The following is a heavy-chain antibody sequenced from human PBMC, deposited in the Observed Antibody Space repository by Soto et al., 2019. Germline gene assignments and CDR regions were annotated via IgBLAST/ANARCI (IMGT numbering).Heavy chain of an antibody. V-gene: IGHV3-72*01. CDR2: IRNKAKSYTT. J-gene: IGHJ4*02. Sequence: GGSLRLSCAASGFTFSDHYMDWVRQAPGKGLEWVGRIRNKAKSYTTDYAASVKGRFTISRDDSKNSLYLQMNSLKTEDTAVYYCVGVGLYSYTWSYWGQGTLVTVSS. CDR3: VGVGLYSYTWSY. D-gene: IGHD1-26*01. CDR1: GFTFSDHY.